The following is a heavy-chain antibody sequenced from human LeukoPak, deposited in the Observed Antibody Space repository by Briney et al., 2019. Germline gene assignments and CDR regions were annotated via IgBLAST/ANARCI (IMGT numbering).Heavy chain of an antibody. Sequence: PGGSLRLSCAASGFSFSRYDMNWVRQAPGKGLEWVSVIYRDGSTHYADSVKGRFTISREKSKNTLYLQMNGLRAEDTAIYYCARGGVVPADMGYAFDIWGPGTMVTVSS. CDR2: IYRDGST. D-gene: IGHD2-2*01. CDR1: GFSFSRYD. V-gene: IGHV3-66*01. CDR3: ARGGVVPADMGYAFDI. J-gene: IGHJ3*02.